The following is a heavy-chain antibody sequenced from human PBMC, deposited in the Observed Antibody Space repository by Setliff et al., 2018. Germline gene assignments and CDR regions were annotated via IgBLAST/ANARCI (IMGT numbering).Heavy chain of an antibody. J-gene: IGHJ5*01. CDR1: GDSISNSDYY. D-gene: IGHD6-25*01. V-gene: IGHV4-39*02. CDR2: VYNTGTT. CDR3: VGRDFSGGDS. Sequence: SETLSLTCIVAGDSISNSDYYWGWIRQPPGKGLEWIGRVYNTGTTNYNPSLKSRVTISISADTSYKSFSLNLFSVTAADTAVYYCVGRDFSGGDSWGHGTLVTVSS.